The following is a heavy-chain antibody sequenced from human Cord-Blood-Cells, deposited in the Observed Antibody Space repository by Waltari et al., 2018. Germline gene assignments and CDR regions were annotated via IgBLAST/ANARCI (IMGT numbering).Heavy chain of an antibody. Sequence: QVQLVQSGAEVKKPGASVKVSCKASGYTFTGYYMHWVRPAPGQGLEWMGWINPNSGGTNYAQKFQGWVTMTRDTSISTAYMELSRLRSDDTAVYYCARDYGNGSGSYYYGMDVWGQGTTVTVSS. J-gene: IGHJ6*02. V-gene: IGHV1-2*04. CDR1: GYTFTGYY. CDR2: INPNSGGT. CDR3: ARDYGNGSGSYYYGMDV. D-gene: IGHD3-10*01.